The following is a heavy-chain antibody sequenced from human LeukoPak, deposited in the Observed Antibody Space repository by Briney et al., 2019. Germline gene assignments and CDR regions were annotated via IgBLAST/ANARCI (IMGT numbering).Heavy chain of an antibody. Sequence: GESLKISCKGSGYRFTDYWIGWVRQMPGKGLEWMGIIYPGDSDTRYSPSFQGQVTISADKSINTTHLQWSSLKASDTAMYYCARGAAGTIPDYYYFGMDVWGQGTTVTVSS. D-gene: IGHD1-7*01. V-gene: IGHV5-51*01. J-gene: IGHJ6*02. CDR1: GYRFTDYW. CDR3: ARGAAGTIPDYYYFGMDV. CDR2: IYPGDSDT.